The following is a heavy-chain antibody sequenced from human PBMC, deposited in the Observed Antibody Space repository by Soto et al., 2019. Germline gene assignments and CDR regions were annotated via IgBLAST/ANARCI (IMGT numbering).Heavy chain of an antibody. CDR2: ISYDGSNK. V-gene: IGHV3-30-3*01. J-gene: IGHJ6*02. Sequence: QVQLVESGGGVVQPGRSLRLSCAASGFTFSSYAMHWVRQAPGKGLEWVAVISYDGSNKYYADSVKGRFSISRDSVKNTVYLEMNRLRGEDTAVYYCARDHWELSFFTYYYGMDVWGQGTTVTVSS. D-gene: IGHD3-16*02. CDR3: ARDHWELSFFTYYYGMDV. CDR1: GFTFSSYA.